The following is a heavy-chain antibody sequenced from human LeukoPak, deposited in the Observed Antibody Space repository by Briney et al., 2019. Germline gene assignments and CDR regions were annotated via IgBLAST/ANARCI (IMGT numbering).Heavy chain of an antibody. D-gene: IGHD2-2*01. CDR2: IYYSGST. CDR3: ARRADIVVVPAAYNWFDP. J-gene: IGHJ5*02. CDR1: GGSISSSSYY. Sequence: SETLSLTCTVSGGSISSSSYYWSWIRQPPGKGLEWIGSIYYSGSTYYNPSLKSRVTISVDTSKNQFSLKLSSVTAADTAVYYCARRADIVVVPAAYNWFDPWGQGTLVTVSS. V-gene: IGHV4-39*01.